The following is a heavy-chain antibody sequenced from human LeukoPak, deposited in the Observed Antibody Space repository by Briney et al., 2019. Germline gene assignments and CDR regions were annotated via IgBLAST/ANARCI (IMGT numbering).Heavy chain of an antibody. CDR1: GYTFTGYY. J-gene: IGHJ1*01. Sequence: ASVKVSCKASGYTFTGYYMHWVRQAPGQGLEWMGWINPNSGGTNYAQKFQGRVTMTRDTSISTAYMELSRLRSDDTAVYYCARDGGDSGGYYTEYFQHWGQGTLVTVSS. CDR3: ARDGGDSGGYYTEYFQH. V-gene: IGHV1-2*02. CDR2: INPNSGGT. D-gene: IGHD3-22*01.